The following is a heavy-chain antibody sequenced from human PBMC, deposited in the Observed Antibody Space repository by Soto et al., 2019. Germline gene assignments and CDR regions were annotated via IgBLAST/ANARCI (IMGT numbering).Heavy chain of an antibody. CDR2: IYYSGST. V-gene: IGHV4-31*03. Sequence: PSETLSLTCTVSGGSISSGGYYWSWIRQHPGKGLEWIGYIYYSGSTYYNPSLKSRVTISVDTSKNQFSLKLSSVTAADTAVYYCASHYEVRDYFAYWGQGTLVTVSS. CDR1: GGSISSGGYY. J-gene: IGHJ4*02. CDR3: ASHYEVRDYFAY. D-gene: IGHD4-17*01.